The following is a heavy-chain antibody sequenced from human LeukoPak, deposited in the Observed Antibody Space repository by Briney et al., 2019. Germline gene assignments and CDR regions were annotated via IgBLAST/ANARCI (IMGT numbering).Heavy chain of an antibody. CDR1: GGTFSSYA. J-gene: IGHJ5*02. Sequence: SVKVSCKASGGTFSSYAISWVRQAPGQGLEWMGGIIPIFGTANYAQKFQGRVTITADGSTSTAYMELSSLRSEDTAVYYCARGASYYYDSSGYEHWFDPWGQGTLVTVSS. V-gene: IGHV1-69*13. CDR2: IIPIFGTA. CDR3: ARGASYYYDSSGYEHWFDP. D-gene: IGHD3-22*01.